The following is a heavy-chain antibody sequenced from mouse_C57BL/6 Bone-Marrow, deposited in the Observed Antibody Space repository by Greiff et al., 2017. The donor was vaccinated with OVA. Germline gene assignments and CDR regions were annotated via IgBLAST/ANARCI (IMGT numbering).Heavy chain of an antibody. V-gene: IGHV7-3*01. CDR3: ASLYYGSSHYYAMDY. Sequence: EVKLVESGGGLVQPGGSLSLSCAASGFTFTDYYMSWVRQPPGKALEWLGFIRNKANGYTTEYSASVKGRFTISRDNSQSILYLQMNALRAEDSATYNCASLYYGSSHYYAMDYWGQGTSVTVSS. D-gene: IGHD1-1*01. CDR2: IRNKANGYTT. CDR1: GFTFTDYY. J-gene: IGHJ4*01.